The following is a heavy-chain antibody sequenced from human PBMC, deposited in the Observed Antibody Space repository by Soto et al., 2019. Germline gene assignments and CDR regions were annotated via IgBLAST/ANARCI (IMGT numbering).Heavy chain of an antibody. CDR1: GYTFTSYG. Sequence: QVQLVQSGAEVKKPGASVKVSCKASGYTFTSYGISWVRQAPGQGLEWMGWISAYNGNTNYAQKLQGRVTMTTDTSTGTAYMELRSLRSEDTDVYYCAREYSSSWGTPRWFDPWGQGTLVTVSS. CDR3: AREYSSSWGTPRWFDP. V-gene: IGHV1-18*01. CDR2: ISAYNGNT. D-gene: IGHD6-13*01. J-gene: IGHJ5*02.